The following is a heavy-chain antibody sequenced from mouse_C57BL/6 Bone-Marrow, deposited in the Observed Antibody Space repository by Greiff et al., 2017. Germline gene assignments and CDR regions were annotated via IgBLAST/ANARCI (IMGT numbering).Heavy chain of an antibody. CDR3: ARDPYYGIAMDY. CDR1: GYAFSSSW. CDR2: IYPGDGDT. J-gene: IGHJ4*01. V-gene: IGHV1-82*01. D-gene: IGHD1-1*01. Sequence: QVQLQQSGPELVKPGASVKISCKASGYAFSSSWMNWVKQRPGKGLEWIGRIYPGDGDTNYNGKFKGKATLTADKSSSTAYMQLSSLTSEDSAVYFCARDPYYGIAMDYWGQGTSVTVSS.